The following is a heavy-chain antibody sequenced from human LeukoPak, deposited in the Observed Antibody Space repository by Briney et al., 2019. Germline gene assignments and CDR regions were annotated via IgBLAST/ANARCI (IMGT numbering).Heavy chain of an antibody. J-gene: IGHJ5*02. CDR2: ISGSGAIT. V-gene: IGHV3-23*01. CDR1: GFTFSSYA. Sequence: GGSLRLSCAASGFTFSSYAMSWVRQAPGKGLEWVSAISGSGAITYYADSVKGRFTISRDNAKNTLYLQMNSLRAEDTAVYYCAKDPPGSGWYFDPWGQGTLVTVSS. CDR3: AKDPPGSGWYFDP. D-gene: IGHD6-19*01.